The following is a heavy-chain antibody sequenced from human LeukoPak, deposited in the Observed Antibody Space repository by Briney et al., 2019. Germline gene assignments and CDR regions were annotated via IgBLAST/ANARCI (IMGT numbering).Heavy chain of an antibody. J-gene: IGHJ4*02. CDR2: IKQDGSQK. D-gene: IGHD1-26*01. Sequence: PGGSLRLSCAASGFTFSSYWMSWVRQAPGKGLEWVASIKQDGSQKDYVDSVKGRFTISRDNARNALFLHMNSLRANDSAVYYCARDIPKWEPFDYWGQGTLVTVSS. CDR3: ARDIPKWEPFDY. V-gene: IGHV3-7*01. CDR1: GFTFSSYW.